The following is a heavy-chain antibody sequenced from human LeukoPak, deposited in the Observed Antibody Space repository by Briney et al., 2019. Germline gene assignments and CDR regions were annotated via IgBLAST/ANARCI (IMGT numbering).Heavy chain of an antibody. CDR2: IHSDGNT. CDR1: GFTFSNNF. CDR3: AREDNRGVYDDGFDI. Sequence: GGSLRLSCAASGFTFSNNFMYWVRQAPGKGLEWVSVIHSDGNTLYADSVEGRFTISRDNFKNTVYLQMSSLRAEDTAVYYCAREDNRGVYDDGFDIWGQGTMVTVSS. J-gene: IGHJ3*02. D-gene: IGHD5/OR15-5a*01. V-gene: IGHV3-53*01.